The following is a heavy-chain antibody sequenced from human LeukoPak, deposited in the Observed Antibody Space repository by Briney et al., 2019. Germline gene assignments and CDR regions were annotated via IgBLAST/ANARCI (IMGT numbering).Heavy chain of an antibody. Sequence: SGTLSLTCTVSGGSINSYYWNWIRQPPGKGLEWIGCISDSGNIRYNPSLKSRVTISVDTSKNQFSLKLSSVTAADTAVYYCASLRYCSSTSCSNGYYYYGMDVWGKGTTVTVSS. D-gene: IGHD2-2*01. CDR1: GGSINSYY. CDR2: ISDSGNI. V-gene: IGHV4-59*12. CDR3: ASLRYCSSTSCSNGYYYYGMDV. J-gene: IGHJ6*04.